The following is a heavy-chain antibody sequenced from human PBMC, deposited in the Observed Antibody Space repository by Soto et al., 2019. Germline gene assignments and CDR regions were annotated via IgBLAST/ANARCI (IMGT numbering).Heavy chain of an antibody. Sequence: QVQLQESGPGLVKPSGTLSLTCAVSGGSISSSNWWSWVRQPPGKGLEWIGEIYDSGSTNYNPSLKGRVTISEDKSKNQFFLKLSSVTAADTAVYYCARAGARMLWFEEPSPKYGMDVWGQGTTVTVSS. V-gene: IGHV4-4*02. CDR1: GGSISSSNW. J-gene: IGHJ6*02. CDR2: IYDSGST. D-gene: IGHD3-10*01. CDR3: ARAGARMLWFEEPSPKYGMDV.